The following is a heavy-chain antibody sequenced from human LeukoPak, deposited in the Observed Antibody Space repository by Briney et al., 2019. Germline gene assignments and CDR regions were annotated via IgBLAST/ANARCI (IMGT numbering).Heavy chain of an antibody. Sequence: GRSLRLSCAASGFTFSSYAMHWVRQAPGKGLEWVAVISYDGSNKYYADSVKGRFTISRDNSKNTLYLQMNSLRAEDTAVYYCARVRAVAEYDYWGQGTLVTVSS. V-gene: IGHV3-30-3*01. D-gene: IGHD6-19*01. CDR1: GFTFSSYA. CDR3: ARVRAVAEYDY. CDR2: ISYDGSNK. J-gene: IGHJ4*02.